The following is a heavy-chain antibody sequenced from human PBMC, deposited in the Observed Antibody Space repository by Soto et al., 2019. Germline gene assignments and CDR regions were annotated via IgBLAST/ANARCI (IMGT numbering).Heavy chain of an antibody. CDR1: GYTFTSYA. D-gene: IGHD2-15*01. V-gene: IGHV1-3*01. CDR2: INAGNGNT. Sequence: ASVKVSCKASGYTFTSYAMHWVRQAPGQRLEWMGWINAGNGNTKYSQKFQGRVTITRDTSASTAYMELSSLRSEDTAVYYCARAPIVVVVVVNYYFDYWGQGTLVTVSS. CDR3: ARAPIVVVVVVNYYFDY. J-gene: IGHJ4*02.